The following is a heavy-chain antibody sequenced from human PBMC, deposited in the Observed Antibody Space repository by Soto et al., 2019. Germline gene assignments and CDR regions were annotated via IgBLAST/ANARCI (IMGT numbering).Heavy chain of an antibody. CDR1: GFIFSSYA. Sequence: PGGSLRLSCAASGFIFSSYAMSWVRQAPGKGLEWVSIISGSGGSTYSADSVKGRFTISRDNSKNTLLLQMNSLRAEDTAVYYCAKSPTVVTDWLDPWGQGTLVTVSS. D-gene: IGHD2-15*01. CDR2: ISGSGGST. J-gene: IGHJ5*02. CDR3: AKSPTVVTDWLDP. V-gene: IGHV3-23*01.